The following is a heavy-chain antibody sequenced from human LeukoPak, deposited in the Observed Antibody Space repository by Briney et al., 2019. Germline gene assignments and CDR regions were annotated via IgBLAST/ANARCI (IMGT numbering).Heavy chain of an antibody. CDR2: INHSGST. D-gene: IGHD3-10*01. Sequence: SETLSLTCTVSGGSISSGGYYWSWIRQPPGKGLEWIGEINHSGSTNYNPSLKSRVTISVDTSKNQFSLKLSSVTAADTAVYYCARGLGSKSPFDYWGQGTLVTVSS. CDR1: GGSISSGGYY. J-gene: IGHJ4*02. CDR3: ARGLGSKSPFDY. V-gene: IGHV4-39*07.